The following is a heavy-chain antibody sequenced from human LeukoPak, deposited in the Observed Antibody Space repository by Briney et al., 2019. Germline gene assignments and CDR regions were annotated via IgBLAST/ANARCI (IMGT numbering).Heavy chain of an antibody. CDR2: IYYSGST. CDR3: ASLRYGSGSYYS. D-gene: IGHD3-10*01. J-gene: IGHJ4*01. CDR1: GGSLSSGGDY. V-gene: IGHV4-31*03. Sequence: SETLSLTCTVSGGSLSSGGDYWSWLRQHPGKGLEWIGYIYYSGSTYYNPSLKTRVTISVDTSKNQFSLKLSSVTAADTAVYYCASLRYGSGSYYSWGQGTLVTVSS.